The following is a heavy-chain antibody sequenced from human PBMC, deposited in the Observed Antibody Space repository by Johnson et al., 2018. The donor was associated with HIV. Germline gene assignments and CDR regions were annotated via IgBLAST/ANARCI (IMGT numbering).Heavy chain of an antibody. J-gene: IGHJ3*02. CDR2: IKHDGGEK. CDR3: AKLKRRGDQDDAFDI. V-gene: IGHV3-7*03. CDR1: RFTFSSYW. Sequence: VQLLESGGGLVQPGGSLRLSCVASRFTFSSYWMSWVRQAPGKGLEWVANIKHDGGEKYYVDSVKGRFTISRDNSKNTLYLQMNSLRAEDTAIYYCAKLKRRGDQDDAFDIWGQGTMVTVSS. D-gene: IGHD2-2*01.